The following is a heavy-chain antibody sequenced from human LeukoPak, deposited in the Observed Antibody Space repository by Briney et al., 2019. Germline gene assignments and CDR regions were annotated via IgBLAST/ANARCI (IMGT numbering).Heavy chain of an antibody. J-gene: IGHJ5*02. V-gene: IGHV1-46*03. Sequence: ASVKVSCKASGYTFTSYYMHWVRQAPGQGLEWMGIINPSGGSTSYAQKFQGRVTMTRDTSTSTVYMELSSLRSEDTAVYYCARAGLYYCSGGSCYSDNWFDLWGQGTLVTVSS. D-gene: IGHD2-15*01. CDR3: ARAGLYYCSGGSCYSDNWFDL. CDR2: INPSGGST. CDR1: GYTFTSYY.